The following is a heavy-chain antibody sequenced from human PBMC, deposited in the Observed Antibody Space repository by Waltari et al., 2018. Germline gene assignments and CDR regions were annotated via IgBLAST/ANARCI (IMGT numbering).Heavy chain of an antibody. V-gene: IGHV4-39*01. CDR3: ATYIGASIGTAAFDV. CDR2: FFYSGAA. D-gene: IGHD5-12*01. Sequence: WIRQPPGEGLEGSGTFFYSGAAYSSPSLKSRVTISGDTSKNQLSLILGSVTAADTAVYYCATYIGASIGTAAFDVWGQGTMVTVSA. J-gene: IGHJ3*01.